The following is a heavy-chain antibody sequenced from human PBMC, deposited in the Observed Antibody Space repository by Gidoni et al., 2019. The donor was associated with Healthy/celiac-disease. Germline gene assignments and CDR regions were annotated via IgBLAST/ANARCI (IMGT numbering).Heavy chain of an antibody. V-gene: IGHV3-23*04. Sequence: EVPLVESGGGLVQLGGSLRLSWSASGFTFSSYAMSWVRQAPGKGLEWVSAISGSGGSTYYADSVKGRFTISRDNSKNTLYLQMNSLRAEDTAVYYCAKDQWLSYTAFDYWGQGTLVTVSS. J-gene: IGHJ4*02. CDR3: AKDQWLSYTAFDY. CDR2: ISGSGGST. D-gene: IGHD3-22*01. CDR1: GFTFSSYA.